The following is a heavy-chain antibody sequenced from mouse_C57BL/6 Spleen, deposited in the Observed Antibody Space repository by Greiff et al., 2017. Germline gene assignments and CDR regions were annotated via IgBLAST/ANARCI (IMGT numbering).Heavy chain of an antibody. Sequence: EVQLQQSGPELVKPGASVKISCKASGYTFTDYYMNWVKQSPGKSLEWIGDINPNNGGTSYNQKFKGKDTLTVDKSSSTAYMELRSLTSEDSAVYYCARGLYYYGSDYWYFDVWGTGTTVTVSS. V-gene: IGHV1-26*01. J-gene: IGHJ1*03. CDR2: INPNNGGT. D-gene: IGHD1-1*01. CDR3: ARGLYYYGSDYWYFDV. CDR1: GYTFTDYY.